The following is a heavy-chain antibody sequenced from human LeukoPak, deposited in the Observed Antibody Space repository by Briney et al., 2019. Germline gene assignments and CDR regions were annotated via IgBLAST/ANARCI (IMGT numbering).Heavy chain of an antibody. J-gene: IGHJ4*02. Sequence: GGSLRLSCAASGFTFSSYGMSWVRQAPGKGLECVSAISGSGGSTYYADSVKGRFTISRDNSKNTLYLQMNSLRAEDTDVYYCAKTQGPSYSSGWYYFDYWGQGTLVTVSS. CDR3: AKTQGPSYSSGWYYFDY. CDR2: ISGSGGST. CDR1: GFTFSSYG. V-gene: IGHV3-23*01. D-gene: IGHD6-19*01.